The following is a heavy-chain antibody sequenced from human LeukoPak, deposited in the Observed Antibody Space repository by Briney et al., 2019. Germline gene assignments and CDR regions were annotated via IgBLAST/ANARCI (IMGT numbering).Heavy chain of an antibody. D-gene: IGHD5-24*01. CDR2: IIPILGIA. V-gene: IGHV1-69*04. J-gene: IGHJ4*02. CDR1: GGTFSSYA. Sequence: ASVKVSCKASGGTFSSYAISWVRQAPGQGLEWMGRIIPILGIANYAQKFQGRVTITADKSTSTAYMALSSLRSEDTAVYYCASELMSRDGYSAFDYWGQGTLVTVSS. CDR3: ASELMSRDGYSAFDY.